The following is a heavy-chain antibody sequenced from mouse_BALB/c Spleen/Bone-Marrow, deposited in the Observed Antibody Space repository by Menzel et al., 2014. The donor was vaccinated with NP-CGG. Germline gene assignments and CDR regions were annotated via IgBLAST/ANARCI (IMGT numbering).Heavy chain of an antibody. D-gene: IGHD2-3*01. Sequence: EVQGVESGPELVKPGASVKMSCKASGYTFTAYVMHWVKRKPGQGLEWIGYINPYNDGTNYIEKFKGKATLTSDIPSSTAYMELSSLTSEDSAVYYCAREGWLLRFDYWGQGTTLTVSS. J-gene: IGHJ2*01. V-gene: IGHV1-14*01. CDR3: AREGWLLRFDY. CDR2: INPYNDGT. CDR1: GYTFTAYV.